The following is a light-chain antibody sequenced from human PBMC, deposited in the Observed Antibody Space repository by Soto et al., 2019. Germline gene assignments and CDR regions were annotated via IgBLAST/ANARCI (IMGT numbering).Light chain of an antibody. J-gene: IGLJ3*02. V-gene: IGLV1-47*01. CDR2: RSN. CDR1: SSNIGSNY. Sequence: QSVLSQPPSASGTPGQTVTISCSGRSSNIGSNYVYWYQQVPGTAPKLLIRRSNERPSGVPDRFAASKSGTSASLAISGLRSEDEAEYYCAAWDDSLSGLVFGGGTQLTVL. CDR3: AAWDDSLSGLV.